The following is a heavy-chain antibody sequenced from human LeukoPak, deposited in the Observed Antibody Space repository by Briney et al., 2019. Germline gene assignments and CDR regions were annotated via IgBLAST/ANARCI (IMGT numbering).Heavy chain of an antibody. Sequence: GGSLRLSCAGSGFIFSDFYMNWLRQAPGKGLAWLAYISPSGSYTTYGDSVKGRFVISRDNTKNSVSLQMDGLRAEDTAVYFCAVDQVSAVFDYWGQGARVTV. CDR2: ISPSGSYT. CDR1: GFIFSDFY. CDR3: AVDQVSAVFDY. V-gene: IGHV3-11*03. J-gene: IGHJ4*02. D-gene: IGHD5/OR15-5a*01.